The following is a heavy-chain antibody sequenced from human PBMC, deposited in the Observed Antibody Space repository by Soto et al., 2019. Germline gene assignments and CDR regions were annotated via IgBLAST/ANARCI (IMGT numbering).Heavy chain of an antibody. V-gene: IGHV5-51*01. J-gene: IGHJ6*02. D-gene: IGHD6-6*01. CDR2: IYPGDSDT. CDR3: AISSSSFSNYCGMDV. CDR1: GYSFTSYW. Sequence: GESLKISCKGSGYSFTSYWIGWVRQMPGKGLEWMGIIYPGDSDTRYSPSFQGQVTISADTSISTAYLQWSSRKASDTAMYYCAISSSSFSNYCGMDVWGQGTTVTVSS.